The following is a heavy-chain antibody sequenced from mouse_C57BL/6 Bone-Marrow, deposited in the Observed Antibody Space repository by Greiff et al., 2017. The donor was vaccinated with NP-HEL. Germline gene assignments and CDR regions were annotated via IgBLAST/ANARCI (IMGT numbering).Heavy chain of an antibody. Sequence: QVHVKQPGTELVKPGASVKLSCKASGYTFTSYWMHWVKQRPGQGLEWIGNINPSNGGTNYNEKFKSKATLTVDKSSSTAYMQLSSLTSADSAVYYCARWLGRAMDYWGQGTSVTVSS. D-gene: IGHD4-1*01. CDR3: ARWLGRAMDY. CDR2: INPSNGGT. CDR1: GYTFTSYW. J-gene: IGHJ4*01. V-gene: IGHV1-53*01.